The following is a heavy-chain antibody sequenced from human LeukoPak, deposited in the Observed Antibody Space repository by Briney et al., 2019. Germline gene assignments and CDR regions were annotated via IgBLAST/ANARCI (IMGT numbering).Heavy chain of an antibody. CDR2: INPSGGST. V-gene: IGHV1-46*01. D-gene: IGHD6-19*01. Sequence: ASVKVSCKASGYTFTSYYMHWVRQAPGHGLEWMGIINPSGGSTSYAQKFQGRVTMTRDTSTSTVYMELSSLRSEDTAVYYCARRSGEQWLVRRGAPLDYWGQGTLVTVSS. J-gene: IGHJ4*02. CDR3: ARRSGEQWLVRRGAPLDY. CDR1: GYTFTSYY.